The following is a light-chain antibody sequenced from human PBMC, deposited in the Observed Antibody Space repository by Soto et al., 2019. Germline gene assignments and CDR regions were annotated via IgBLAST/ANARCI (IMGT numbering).Light chain of an antibody. CDR1: QSVRTRY. CDR2: DAS. V-gene: IGKV3-20*01. CDR3: QQYGSSPT. Sequence: DIVLTQSPGTLSLSPGERATLSCRASQSVRTRYLAWYQQKPGQAPRLLIYDASSRATGIPDRFSGSGSGTDFTLTISRLEAEDFAVYYCQQYGSSPTFGQGTKVDIK. J-gene: IGKJ1*01.